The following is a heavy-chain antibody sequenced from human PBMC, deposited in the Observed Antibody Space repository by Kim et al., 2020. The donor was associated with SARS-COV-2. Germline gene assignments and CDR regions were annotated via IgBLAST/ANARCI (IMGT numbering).Heavy chain of an antibody. J-gene: IGHJ6*02. CDR3: ARVPLGVTTISYYYYGMDV. CDR1: GGSFSGYY. V-gene: IGHV4-34*01. CDR2: INHSGST. D-gene: IGHD4-17*01. Sequence: SETLSLTCAVYGGSFSGYYWSWIRQPPGKGLEWIGEINHSGSTNYNPSLKSRVTISVDTSKNQFSLKLSSVTAADTAVYYCARVPLGVTTISYYYYGMDVWGQGTTVTVSS.